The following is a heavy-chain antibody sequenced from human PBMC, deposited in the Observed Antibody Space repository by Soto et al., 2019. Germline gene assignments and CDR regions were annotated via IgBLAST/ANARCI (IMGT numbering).Heavy chain of an antibody. D-gene: IGHD2-15*01. CDR1: GYTFTSYD. V-gene: IGHV1-8*01. J-gene: IGHJ6*02. CDR3: ARVGDCSGGSCYPIRYYYYGMDV. Sequence: ASVKVSCKASGYTFTSYDINWVRQATGQGLEWMGWMNPNSGNAGYAQKFQGRVTMTRNTSISTAYMELSSLRSEDTAVYYCARVGDCSGGSCYPIRYYYYGMDVWGQGTTVTVSS. CDR2: MNPNSGNA.